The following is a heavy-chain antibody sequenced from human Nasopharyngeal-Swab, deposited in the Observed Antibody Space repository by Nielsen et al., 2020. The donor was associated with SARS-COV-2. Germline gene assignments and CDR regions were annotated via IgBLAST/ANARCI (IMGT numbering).Heavy chain of an antibody. CDR3: AGGGYGAFDI. Sequence: GESLKISCAASGFTFSTYSMSWVRQAPGKGLEWVSSISSTSAYIYYADSMKGRFTISRDNAKSSLYLQMNSLRAEDTAVYYCAGGGYGAFDIWGQGTMVTVSS. J-gene: IGHJ3*02. V-gene: IGHV3-21*01. CDR2: ISSTSAYI. CDR1: GFTFSTYS. D-gene: IGHD5-12*01.